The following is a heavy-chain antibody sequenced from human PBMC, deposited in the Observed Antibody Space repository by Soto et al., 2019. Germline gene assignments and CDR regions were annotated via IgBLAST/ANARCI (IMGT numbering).Heavy chain of an antibody. V-gene: IGHV4-39*01. Sequence: SETLSLTCTVSGGSISSTTSYWGWIRQPPGKGLEWIGKIYYSGSTSYNPSLKSRVTISVDTSKNQFFLKLNSVTAADTAVYYCARHDTRDWFDPWGQGTLVTVSS. CDR1: GGSISSTTSY. CDR3: ARHDTRDWFDP. J-gene: IGHJ5*02. CDR2: IYYSGST.